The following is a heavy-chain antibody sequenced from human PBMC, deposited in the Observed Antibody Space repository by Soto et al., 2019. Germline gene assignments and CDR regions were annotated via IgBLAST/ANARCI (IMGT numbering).Heavy chain of an antibody. CDR1: GFTFTSYG. CDR3: ARSRDGYSFYFYYGMDG. Sequence: GGSLRLSCAASGFTFTSYGMHWVRPAPGKGLEWMALILHDGSAEYYADSVKGRFTISRDNSKNTLYLQMNSLRAEDTAVYYCARSRDGYSFYFYYGMDGWGQGTTVTVSS. CDR2: ILHDGSAE. D-gene: IGHD4-4*01. J-gene: IGHJ6*02. V-gene: IGHV3-30*03.